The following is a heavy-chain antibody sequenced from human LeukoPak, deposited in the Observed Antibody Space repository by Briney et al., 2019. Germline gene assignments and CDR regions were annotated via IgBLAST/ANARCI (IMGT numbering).Heavy chain of an antibody. D-gene: IGHD1-26*01. CDR1: GGRFKSYG. J-gene: IGHJ3*01. Sequence: GASVKVSCKTIGGRFKSYGFSWVRQAPGQGLEWMGGIIPIFDRPNYAQKFEGRVTITADKSTNTTYMEISSLTSDDTAVYYCARDAQWELRAFDVWGRGTMVIASS. V-gene: IGHV1-69*06. CDR3: ARDAQWELRAFDV. CDR2: IIPIFDRP.